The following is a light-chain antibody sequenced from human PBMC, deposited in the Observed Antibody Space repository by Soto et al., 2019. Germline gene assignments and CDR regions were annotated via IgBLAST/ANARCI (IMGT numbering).Light chain of an antibody. Sequence: QSVLTQPPSASGTPGQRVTISCSGGSSKIGSNDVNWYQQLPGTAPNLLIYSNNQRPSGVPDRFSGSKSGTSSSLAISGLQSEDEADYYCAAWDDSLNAVVFGGGTKLTVL. CDR3: AAWDDSLNAVV. CDR2: SNN. V-gene: IGLV1-44*01. J-gene: IGLJ2*01. CDR1: SSKIGSND.